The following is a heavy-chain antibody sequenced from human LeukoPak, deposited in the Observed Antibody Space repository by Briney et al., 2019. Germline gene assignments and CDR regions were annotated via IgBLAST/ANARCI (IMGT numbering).Heavy chain of an antibody. J-gene: IGHJ4*02. CDR3: ARDRPVVVVAATHDY. CDR2: ISAYNGNT. V-gene: IGHV1-18*01. Sequence: ASVKVSCKASGYTFTSYGISWVRQAPGQGLEWMGWISAYNGNTNYAQELQGRVTMTTDTSTSTAYMELRSLRSDDTAVYYCARDRPVVVVAATHDYWGQGTLVTVSS. D-gene: IGHD2-15*01. CDR1: GYTFTSYG.